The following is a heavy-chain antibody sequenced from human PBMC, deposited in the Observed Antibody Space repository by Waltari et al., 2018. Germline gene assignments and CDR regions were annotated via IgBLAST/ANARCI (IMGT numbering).Heavy chain of an antibody. J-gene: IGHJ4*02. Sequence: QVQLVQSGAELKKPGASVSVSCKASGYTFISTAINWVRQAPGQGLEWMGWISAYDGSTEYAQIFQDRISMSTDTSTRTAYMELRSLTPDDSAVYYCSRLAHHGVSGGDFWGQGTLITVSS. CDR2: ISAYDGST. V-gene: IGHV1-18*04. CDR1: GYTFISTA. CDR3: SRLAHHGVSGGDF. D-gene: IGHD3-10*01.